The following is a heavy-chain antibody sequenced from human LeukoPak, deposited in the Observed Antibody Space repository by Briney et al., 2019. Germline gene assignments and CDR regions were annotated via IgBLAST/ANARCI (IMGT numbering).Heavy chain of an antibody. V-gene: IGHV1-2*02. CDR1: GYTFTHYY. D-gene: IGHD2-8*01. J-gene: IGHJ4*02. Sequence: ASVKVSCKAHGYTFTHYYIHWVRQAPGQGLEWMGWNDPKSGGTNYAQKFQGRVTMTRDTSISTAYMELSRLTSDDTAVYYCARGFSYTNFWGQGTLVTVSS. CDR2: NDPKSGGT. CDR3: ARGFSYTNF.